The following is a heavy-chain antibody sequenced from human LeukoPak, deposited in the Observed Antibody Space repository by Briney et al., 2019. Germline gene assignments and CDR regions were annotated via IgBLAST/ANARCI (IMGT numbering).Heavy chain of an antibody. Sequence: SETLSLTCTVSGGSISSYYWSWIRQPPGKGLEWIGYIYYSGSTNYNPSLKSRVTISVDTSKNQFSLKLSSVTAADTAVYYCARDRRVRYLYGMDVWGQGTTVTVSS. J-gene: IGHJ6*02. CDR3: ARDRRVRYLYGMDV. D-gene: IGHD3-10*01. CDR2: IYYSGST. CDR1: GGSISSYY. V-gene: IGHV4-59*12.